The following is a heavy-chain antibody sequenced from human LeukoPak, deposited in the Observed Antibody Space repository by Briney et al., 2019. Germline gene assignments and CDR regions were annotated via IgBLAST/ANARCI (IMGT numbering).Heavy chain of an antibody. D-gene: IGHD3-9*01. CDR2: IYYSGST. CDR1: GGSISSDY. J-gene: IGHJ2*01. CDR3: ARCYDILTGGGYFDL. V-gene: IGHV4-59*08. Sequence: SETLSLTCTISGGSISSDYWSWIRQPPGKGLEWIGYIYYSGSTNYNPSLKSRVTISVDTSKNQFSLKLSSVTAADTAVYYCARCYDILTGGGYFDLWGRGTLVTVSS.